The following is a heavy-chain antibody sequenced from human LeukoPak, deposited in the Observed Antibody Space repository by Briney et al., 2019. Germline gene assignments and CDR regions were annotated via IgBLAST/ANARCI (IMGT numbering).Heavy chain of an antibody. J-gene: IGHJ4*02. D-gene: IGHD3-16*01. CDR2: IYYSGST. V-gene: IGHV4-39*01. CDR1: GGSISSSSYY. CDR3: ARGRRGGPTLN. Sequence: SETLSLTCTVSGGSISSSSYYWGWIRQPPGKGLEWIGSIYYSGSTYYNPSLKSRVTISVDTSKNQFSLKLSSVTAADTAVYYCARGRRGGPTLNWGQGTLVTVSS.